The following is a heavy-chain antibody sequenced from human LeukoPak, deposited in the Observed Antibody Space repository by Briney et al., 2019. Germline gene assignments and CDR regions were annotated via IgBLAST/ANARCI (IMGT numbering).Heavy chain of an antibody. D-gene: IGHD4-23*01. V-gene: IGHV1-2*06. CDR2: INPNSGGT. CDR3: ASYHDYGGNPDY. Sequence: ASVKVSCKASGYTFTGYYMHWVRQAPGQGLEWMGRINPNSGGTNYAQKFQGRVTMTRDTSISTAYMELSRLRSDDTAVYYCASYHDYGGNPDYWGRGALVTVSS. J-gene: IGHJ4*02. CDR1: GYTFTGYY.